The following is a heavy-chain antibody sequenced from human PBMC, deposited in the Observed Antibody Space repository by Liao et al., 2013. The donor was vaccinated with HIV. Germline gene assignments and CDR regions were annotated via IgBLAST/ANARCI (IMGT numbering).Heavy chain of an antibody. CDR1: GGSISSDY. D-gene: IGHD3-3*01. V-gene: IGHV4-4*07. CDR2: IHTGGNT. J-gene: IGHJ6*03. Sequence: QVQLQESGPGLVKASETLSLTCTVSGGSISSDYWSWIRQPAGKGLEWIGRIHTGGNTNYNPSLKSRVTMSVDTSKNQFSLKLSSVTAADTAVYHCAREGYDFWSGWLGGGYIYYMDVWGTGTTVTVSS. CDR3: AREGYDFWSGWLGGGYIYYMDV.